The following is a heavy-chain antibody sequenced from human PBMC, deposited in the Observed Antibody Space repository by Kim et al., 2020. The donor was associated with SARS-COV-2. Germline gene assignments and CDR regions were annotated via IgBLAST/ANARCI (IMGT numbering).Heavy chain of an antibody. Sequence: GGSLRLSCAASGFTVSSNYMSWVRQAPGKGLEWVSVIYSGGSTYYADSVKGRFTISRDNSKNTLYLQMNSLRAEDTAVYYCAREGLESLNFDYWGQGTLVTVSS. D-gene: IGHD3-3*01. CDR1: GFTVSSNY. J-gene: IGHJ4*02. V-gene: IGHV3-66*01. CDR3: AREGLESLNFDY. CDR2: IYSGGST.